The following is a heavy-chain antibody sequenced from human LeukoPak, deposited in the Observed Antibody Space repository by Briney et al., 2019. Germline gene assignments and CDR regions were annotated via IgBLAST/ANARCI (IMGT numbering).Heavy chain of an antibody. D-gene: IGHD2-2*02. CDR3: AIRPAAIDERAFDY. CDR1: GGSISSSSYY. J-gene: IGHJ4*02. CDR2: IYYSGST. Sequence: PSETLSLTCTVSGGSISSSSYYWGWIRQPPGKGLEWIGSIYYSGSTYYNPSLKSRVTISVDTSKNQFSLKLSSVTAADTAVYYCAIRPAAIDERAFDYWGQGTLVTVSS. V-gene: IGHV4-39*01.